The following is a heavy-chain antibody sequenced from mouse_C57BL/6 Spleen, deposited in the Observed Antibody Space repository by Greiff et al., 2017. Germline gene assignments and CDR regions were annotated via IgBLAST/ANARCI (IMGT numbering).Heavy chain of an antibody. D-gene: IGHD1-1*02. CDR2: INPNNGGT. Sequence: VQLMQSGPELVQPGASVKMSCKASGYTFTDYNMHWVKQSHGKSLEWLGYINPNNGGTSYHQQFKGQVTLSVNKSSSTAYMEHRSLTAVDSAVYYCARGGGNYTDYWGQGTTLTVSS. J-gene: IGHJ2*01. CDR1: GYTFTDYN. CDR3: ARGGGNYTDY. V-gene: IGHV1-22*01.